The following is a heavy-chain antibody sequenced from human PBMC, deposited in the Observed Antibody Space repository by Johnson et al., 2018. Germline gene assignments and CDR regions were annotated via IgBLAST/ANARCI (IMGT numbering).Heavy chain of an antibody. D-gene: IGHD4-17*01. Sequence: VQLVESGGGVVRXGGSLRLSCAASGFTFDNYGMNWVRQAPGRGLEWVSHIHWNGGSSGYGDSVKGRFTISRDNAKNSLYLQMNSLRAEDTAFYYCARARGYGDGYAFDIWGHGTLVTVSA. CDR1: GFTFDNYG. CDR3: ARARGYGDGYAFDI. V-gene: IGHV3-20*04. CDR2: IHWNGGSS. J-gene: IGHJ3*02.